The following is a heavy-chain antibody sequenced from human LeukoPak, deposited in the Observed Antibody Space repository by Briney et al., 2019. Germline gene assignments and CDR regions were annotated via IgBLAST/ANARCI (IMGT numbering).Heavy chain of an antibody. J-gene: IGHJ4*02. CDR1: RFTFRNYG. V-gene: IGHV3-33*01. CDR3: TRDRAQHYFEY. D-gene: IGHD1-1*01. CDR2: IWYDGSNQ. Sequence: GGSLRLSCAASRFTFRNYGMHWVRQAPGKGLEWVATIWYDGSNQYYADSVKGRSTISRDNSKNMLYLQMNSLRAEDTAVYYCTRDRAQHYFEYWGQGTLVTVSS.